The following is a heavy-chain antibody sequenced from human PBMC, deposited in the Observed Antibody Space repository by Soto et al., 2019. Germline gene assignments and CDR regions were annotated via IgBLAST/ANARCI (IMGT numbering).Heavy chain of an antibody. CDR2: ISAYNGNT. D-gene: IGHD2-21*02. CDR3: ARDALTYCGGDCYSDY. J-gene: IGHJ4*02. V-gene: IGHV1-18*04. CDR1: GYTFTSYG. Sequence: ASVKVCCKASGYTFTSYGISRVRQAPGQGLEWMGWISAYNGNTNYAQKLQGRVTMTTDTSTSTAYMELRSLRSDDTAVYYCARDALTYCGGDCYSDYWGQGTLVTVSS.